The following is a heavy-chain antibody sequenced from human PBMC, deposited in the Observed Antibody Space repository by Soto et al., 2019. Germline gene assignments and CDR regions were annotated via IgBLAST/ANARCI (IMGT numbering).Heavy chain of an antibody. D-gene: IGHD5-18*01. CDR3: AKGGGYSYGYYYYYGMDV. J-gene: IGHJ6*02. V-gene: IGHV3-23*01. CDR2: ISGSGGST. CDR1: GFTFSSYA. Sequence: GGSLRLSCAASGFTFSSYAMSWVRQAPGKGLEWVSAISGSGGSTYYADSVKGRFTISRDNSKNTLYLQMNSLRAEDTAVYYCAKGGGYSYGYYYYYGMDVWGQGTTVTVSS.